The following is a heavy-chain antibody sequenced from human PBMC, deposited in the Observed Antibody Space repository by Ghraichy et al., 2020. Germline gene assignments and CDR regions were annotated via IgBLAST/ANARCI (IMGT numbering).Heavy chain of an antibody. CDR1: GGSFSSYS. V-gene: IGHV4-34*01. D-gene: IGHD3-10*01. Sequence: SETLSLTCAVYGGSFSSYSWSWIRQPPGKGLEWIGQINHSGSTKYNPYLKSRVTISVDTSKNHFSLNLSSVTAADTAVYYCAREWFGEFPFYYYGMDVWGQGTTVTVSS. CDR3: AREWFGEFPFYYYGMDV. J-gene: IGHJ6*02. CDR2: INHSGST.